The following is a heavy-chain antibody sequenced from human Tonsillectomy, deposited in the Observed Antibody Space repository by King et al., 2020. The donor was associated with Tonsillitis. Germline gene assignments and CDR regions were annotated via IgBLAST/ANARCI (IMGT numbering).Heavy chain of an antibody. Sequence: VQLVQSGGGLVQPGGSLRLSCAASGFTLSNYWMSWVRQAPGKGLEWVANIKKDGSVKHYVDSVKGRFTVSSDNANSSLYLQMDSLGADDTAVYFCVRDMNPYARGSYFDAFDIWGQGTMLTVSS. J-gene: IGHJ3*02. D-gene: IGHD3-3*01. CDR1: GFTLSNYW. CDR2: IKKDGSVK. V-gene: IGHV3-7*03. CDR3: VRDMNPYARGSYFDAFDI.